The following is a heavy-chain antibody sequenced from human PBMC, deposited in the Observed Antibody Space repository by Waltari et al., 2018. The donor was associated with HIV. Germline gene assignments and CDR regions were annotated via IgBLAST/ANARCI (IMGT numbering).Heavy chain of an antibody. D-gene: IGHD3-22*01. CDR3: ALVAPGGYYYRFYSRRFDY. V-gene: IGHV4-34*01. CDR1: GGSFSGYY. CDR2: INHSGRT. J-gene: IGHJ4*02. Sequence: QVQLQQWGAGLLKPSETLSLTCAVYGGSFSGYYWSWIRQPPGKGLGWIGEINHSGRTNYTPSLKCLVTISVDTSKTQFSLKLSSVTAADTAVYYCALVAPGGYYYRFYSRRFDYWGQGTLVTVSS.